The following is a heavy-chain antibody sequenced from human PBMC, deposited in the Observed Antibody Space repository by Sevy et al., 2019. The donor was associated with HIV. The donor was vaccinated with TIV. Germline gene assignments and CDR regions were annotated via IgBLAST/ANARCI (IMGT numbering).Heavy chain of an antibody. CDR2: IYSGGST. Sequence: GESLKISCAASGFTVSSNYMSWVRQAPGKGLEWVSVIYSGGSTYYADSVKGRFTISRDNSKNTLYLQMNSLRAEDTAVYYCARGTKGYCSGGSCYYYYGMDVWGQGTTVTVSS. J-gene: IGHJ6*02. CDR3: ARGTKGYCSGGSCYYYYGMDV. D-gene: IGHD2-15*01. CDR1: GFTVSSNY. V-gene: IGHV3-53*01.